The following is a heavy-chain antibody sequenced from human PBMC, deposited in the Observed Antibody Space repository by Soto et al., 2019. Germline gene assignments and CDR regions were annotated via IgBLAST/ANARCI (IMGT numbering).Heavy chain of an antibody. CDR3: EKVQNSISPYYYYGMDV. CDR2: ISGSGGST. D-gene: IGHD3-22*01. J-gene: IGHJ6*02. Sequence: EVQLLESGGGLVQPGGSLRLSCAASGFTFSSYAMSWVRQAPGKGLEWVSAISGSGGSTYYADSVKCRFTISRDNSKNTLYLQMNSLRAEDTAVYYCEKVQNSISPYYYYGMDVWGQGTTVTVSS. CDR1: GFTFSSYA. V-gene: IGHV3-23*01.